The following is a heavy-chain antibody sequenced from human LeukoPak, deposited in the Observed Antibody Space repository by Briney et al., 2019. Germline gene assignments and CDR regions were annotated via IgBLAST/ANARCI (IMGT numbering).Heavy chain of an antibody. D-gene: IGHD4-17*01. CDR2: INPSGGST. J-gene: IGHJ6*03. Sequence: ASVKVSCKASGYTFTSYYMHWVRQAPGQGLAWMGIINPSGGSTSYAQKFQGRVTMTRDTSASTVYMELSSLRSEDTAVYYCARDESSRLFGDYPYRTDYMDVWGKGTTVTVSS. CDR1: GYTFTSYY. CDR3: ARDESSRLFGDYPYRTDYMDV. V-gene: IGHV1-46*01.